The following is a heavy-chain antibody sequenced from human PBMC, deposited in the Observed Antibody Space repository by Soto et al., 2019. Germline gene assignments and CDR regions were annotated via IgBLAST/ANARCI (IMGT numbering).Heavy chain of an antibody. J-gene: IGHJ5*02. CDR2: INPNSGDT. CDR1: GYTFTGYH. V-gene: IGHV1-2*02. D-gene: IGHD2-21*02. Sequence: EASVKVSCKASGYTFTGYHMHWVRQAPGQGLECMGRINPNSGDTTYAQKFQGRVTMTRDTSISTVYMELSRLRSDDTALYYCARDRGGPLTWFDPWGQGTLVTVSS. CDR3: ARDRGGPLTWFDP.